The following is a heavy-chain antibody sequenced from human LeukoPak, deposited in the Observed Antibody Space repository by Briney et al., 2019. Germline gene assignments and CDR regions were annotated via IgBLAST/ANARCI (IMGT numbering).Heavy chain of an antibody. J-gene: IGHJ6*02. CDR3: ARIVGATLYYYYYGMDV. CDR1: GGSISSSSYY. Sequence: SETLSLTCTVSGGSISSSSYYWGWIRQPPGKGLKWIGSIYYSGSTYYNPSLKSRVTISVDTSKNQFSLKLSSVTAADTAVYYCARIVGATLYYYYYGMDVWGQGTTVTVSS. D-gene: IGHD1-26*01. V-gene: IGHV4-39*01. CDR2: IYYSGST.